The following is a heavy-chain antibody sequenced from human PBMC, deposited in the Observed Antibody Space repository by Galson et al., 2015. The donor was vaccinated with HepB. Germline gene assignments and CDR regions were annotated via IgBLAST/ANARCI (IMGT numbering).Heavy chain of an antibody. V-gene: IGHV7-4-1*02. CDR2: INTNTGNP. J-gene: IGHJ4*02. CDR3: ARRGSSSWYHHDY. Sequence: SVKVSCKASGYTFTSYYMHWARQAPGQGLEWMGWINTNTGNPTYAQGFTGRFVFSLDTSVSTAYLQISSLKAEDTAVYYCARRGSSSWYHHDYWGQGTLVTVSS. D-gene: IGHD6-13*01. CDR1: GYTFTSYY.